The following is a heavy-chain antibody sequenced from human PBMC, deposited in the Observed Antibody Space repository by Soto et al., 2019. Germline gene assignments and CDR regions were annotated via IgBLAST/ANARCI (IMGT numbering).Heavy chain of an antibody. D-gene: IGHD2-2*01. CDR2: INPNSGGT. V-gene: IGHV1-2*04. J-gene: IGHJ6*03. CDR1: GYTFTGYY. Sequence: QVQLVQSGAEVKKPGASVKVSCKASGYTFTGYYMHWVRQAPGQGLEWMGWINPNSGGTNYAQKFQGWVTMTRDTSISRAYMELRRLRSEDTAVYYCAREGCSSTSCYDLRLGSYYYYYMDVWGKVTTVTVSS. CDR3: AREGCSSTSCYDLRLGSYYYYYMDV.